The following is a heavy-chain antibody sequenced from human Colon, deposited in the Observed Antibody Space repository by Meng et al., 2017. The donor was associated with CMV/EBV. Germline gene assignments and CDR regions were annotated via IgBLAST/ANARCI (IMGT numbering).Heavy chain of an antibody. CDR1: GFTLSDDL. CDR3: ARVPGQYRFNGMDV. D-gene: IGHD5-12*01. CDR2: LYTGGDT. J-gene: IGHJ6*02. Sequence: GGSLRLSCAASGFTLSDDLMTWVRQAPGKGLEWVSALYTGGDTHYADSVKGRFTISRDNAKNSLYLQMNSLRAEDTAVYFCARVPGQYRFNGMDVWGQGTTVTVSS. V-gene: IGHV3-69-1*01.